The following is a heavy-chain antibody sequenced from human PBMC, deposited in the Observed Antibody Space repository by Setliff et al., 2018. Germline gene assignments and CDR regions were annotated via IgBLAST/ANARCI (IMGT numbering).Heavy chain of an antibody. J-gene: IGHJ4*02. D-gene: IGHD3-10*01. CDR3: ARGSLGLLWFGEDSYYFDY. V-gene: IGHV4-30-4*08. Sequence: PSETLSLTCTVSGDSISSGDYFWSWIRQPPGKGLEWIAYIYHSGSAYYNPSLKSRVTMSVDTSKNQFSLHLTSVTAADTAVYYCARGSLGLLWFGEDSYYFDYWGQGTLVTVSS. CDR2: IYHSGSA. CDR1: GDSISSGDYF.